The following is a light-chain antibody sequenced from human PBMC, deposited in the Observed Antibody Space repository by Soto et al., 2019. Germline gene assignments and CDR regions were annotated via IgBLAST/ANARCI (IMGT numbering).Light chain of an antibody. V-gene: IGLV2-8*01. CDR1: SSDVGAYNY. CDR3: SSYVGNNNLV. J-gene: IGLJ2*01. CDR2: EVN. Sequence: QSALTQPPSASGSPGQSATISCTGTSSDVGAYNYVSWYQQHPGKAPKLMIYEVNKRPSGVPDRFSGSKSGNTASLTVSGLQAEDEADYFCSSYVGNNNLVFGGGTKVTVL.